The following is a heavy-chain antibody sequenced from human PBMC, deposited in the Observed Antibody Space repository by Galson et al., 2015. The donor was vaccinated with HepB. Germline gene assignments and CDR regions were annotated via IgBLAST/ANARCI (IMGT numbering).Heavy chain of an antibody. Sequence: SLRLSCAASGFTFSSYEMNWVRQAPGKGLEWVSYISSSGSTIYYADSVKGRFTISRDNAKNSLYLQMNSLRAEDTAVYYCARGDYDILTGYYPAFDYWGQGTLVTVSS. J-gene: IGHJ4*02. CDR1: GFTFSSYE. D-gene: IGHD3-9*01. V-gene: IGHV3-48*03. CDR2: ISSSGSTI. CDR3: ARGDYDILTGYYPAFDY.